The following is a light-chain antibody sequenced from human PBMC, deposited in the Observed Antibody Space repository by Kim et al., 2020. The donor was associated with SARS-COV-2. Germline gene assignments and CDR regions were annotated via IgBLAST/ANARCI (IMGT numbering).Light chain of an antibody. Sequence: DIQMTQSPSSLSASLGDRVTITCQASQDISNYLNWYQQKPGKAPKLLINDASNLETGVPSRFSGSGSGTDFIFTISSLQPEDVATYFGQQYDNRPFTFGPGTKVDIK. CDR1: QDISNY. CDR2: DAS. CDR3: QQYDNRPFT. V-gene: IGKV1-33*01. J-gene: IGKJ3*01.